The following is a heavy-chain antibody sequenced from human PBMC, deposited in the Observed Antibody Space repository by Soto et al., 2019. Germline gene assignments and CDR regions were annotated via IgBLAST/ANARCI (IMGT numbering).Heavy chain of an antibody. Sequence: QITLKESGPTLVKPTQTLTLTCTFSGFSLSTSGVGVGWLRQPPGKALGGLALIYWDDDKRYSPYLESRLTITKDPSKNPVVLTMTNIDPVDTATYYCTHPLVGGDKVFDYWGQGTLVTVSS. V-gene: IGHV2-5*02. CDR1: GFSLSTSGVG. CDR2: IYWDDDK. J-gene: IGHJ4*02. CDR3: THPLVGGDKVFDY. D-gene: IGHD2-21*02.